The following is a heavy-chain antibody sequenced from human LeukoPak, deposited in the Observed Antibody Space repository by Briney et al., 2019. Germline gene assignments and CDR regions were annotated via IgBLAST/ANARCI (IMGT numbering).Heavy chain of an antibody. CDR1: GFTVSSNY. CDR3: ARSSYSSSSSV. V-gene: IGHV3-53*01. D-gene: IGHD6-6*01. Sequence: GGSLRLSCAASGFTVSSNYMSWVRQAPGKGLEWVSVIYSGGSTYYADSVKGRFTISRDNAKNSLYLQINSLRAEDTAVYYCARSSYSSSSSVWGQGTMVTVSS. CDR2: IYSGGST. J-gene: IGHJ3*01.